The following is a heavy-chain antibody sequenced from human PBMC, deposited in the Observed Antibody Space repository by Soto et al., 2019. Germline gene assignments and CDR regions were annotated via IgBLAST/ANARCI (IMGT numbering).Heavy chain of an antibody. D-gene: IGHD3-10*01. V-gene: IGHV4-59*11. CDR2: ISYSGST. CDR1: GGSISSHY. Sequence: QVQLQESGPGLVKPSETLSLICNVSGGSISSHYWSWIRQSPGKGLEWIGYISYSGSTNYNPSFHSRVTISEDTSKNQFSLKLRSVSAADTAVYYCARGGQRGDAFDIWGQGTMVTVSS. J-gene: IGHJ3*02. CDR3: ARGGQRGDAFDI.